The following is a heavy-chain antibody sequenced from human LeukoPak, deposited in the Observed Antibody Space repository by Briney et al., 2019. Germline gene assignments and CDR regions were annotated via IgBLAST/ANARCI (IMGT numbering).Heavy chain of an antibody. J-gene: IGHJ4*02. V-gene: IGHV1-2*04. CDR1: GYSFTDYY. D-gene: IGHD3-10*01. Sequence: ASVKVSCKASGYSFTDYYMHWVRQAPGQGPEWMGWINPNSGVTNYAQKFQGWVTMTRDTSISTAYMELNRLKSDDTAVYYCARVTLIYGSGSYYQSPLAYWGQGTLVTVSS. CDR3: ARVTLIYGSGSYYQSPLAY. CDR2: INPNSGVT.